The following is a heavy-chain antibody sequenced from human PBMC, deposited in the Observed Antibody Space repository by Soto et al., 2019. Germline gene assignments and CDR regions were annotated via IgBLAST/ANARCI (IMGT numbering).Heavy chain of an antibody. CDR1: GFIFDDYA. CDR2: NSWQSGSI. D-gene: IGHD6-6*01. CDR3: AKDMFSSSSAATFDY. Sequence: EVQLVESGGGLAQPGRSLRLSCAASGFIFDDYAMHWVRQAPGKGLEWVSGNSWQSGSIRYADSVKGRFSSSRDNAKNSLYLQMNSVRVEDTALYYCAKDMFSSSSAATFDYWGQGILVTVSS. V-gene: IGHV3-9*01. J-gene: IGHJ4*02.